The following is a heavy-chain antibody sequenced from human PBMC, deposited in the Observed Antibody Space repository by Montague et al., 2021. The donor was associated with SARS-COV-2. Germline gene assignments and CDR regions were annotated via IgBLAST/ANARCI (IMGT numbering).Heavy chain of an antibody. J-gene: IGHJ2*01. Sequence: TLSLTCTVSGGSISSGGYYWSWIRQHPGKGLEWIGYIYYSGSTYYNPSLKSRVTISVDTSKNQFSLKLSSVTAADTAVYYCARLRSSSNWYFDLWGRGPLSPVSP. D-gene: IGHD6-6*01. CDR1: GGSISSGGYY. CDR3: ARLRSSSNWYFDL. V-gene: IGHV4-31*03. CDR2: IYYSGST.